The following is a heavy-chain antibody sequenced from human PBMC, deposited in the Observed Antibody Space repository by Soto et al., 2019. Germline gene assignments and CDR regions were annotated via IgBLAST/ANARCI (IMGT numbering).Heavy chain of an antibody. CDR2: VSWDGSNT. V-gene: IGHV3-30*03. CDR1: GFTFNNFG. D-gene: IGHD5-18*01. CDR3: AMSTRAAWIQLSPHDD. Sequence: QVQLVESGGGVVQPGRSLRLSCAASGFTFNNFGMHWVRQAPGKGLEWVAVVSWDGSNTFYADSVEGRFTISRDNAKNTLYLQLTGLRTEDTAVYYCAMSTRAAWIQLSPHDDWGQGTLLTVSS. J-gene: IGHJ4*02.